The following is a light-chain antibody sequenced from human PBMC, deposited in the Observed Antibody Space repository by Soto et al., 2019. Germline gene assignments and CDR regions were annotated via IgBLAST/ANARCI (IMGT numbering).Light chain of an antibody. CDR1: QSLSNND. Sequence: EMGLTQSPVNLYLYQGERATCSCRASQSLSNNDLAWYQQRPGQAPRLLIYGASSRARGTPDRFSGSGSGTDFTLAISRLEPEDFAVYYCQQFDTSSFSFGQGAKVDIK. CDR3: QQFDTSSFS. CDR2: GAS. J-gene: IGKJ2*01. V-gene: IGKV3-20*01.